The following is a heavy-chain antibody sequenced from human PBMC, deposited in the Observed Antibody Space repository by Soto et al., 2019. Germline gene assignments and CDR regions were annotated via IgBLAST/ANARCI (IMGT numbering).Heavy chain of an antibody. Sequence: PGGSLRLSCAASGFTFSDYYMSWIRQAPGKGLEWVAYIDTGGNTKYYADSVRGRFTISRDNAKNSLYLQMNSMRADDTAVYYCTRDGAEYYYESYDYWGQGIPVTVSS. J-gene: IGHJ4*02. V-gene: IGHV3-11*01. CDR1: GFTFSDYY. D-gene: IGHD3-22*01. CDR3: TRDGAEYYYESYDY. CDR2: IDTGGNTK.